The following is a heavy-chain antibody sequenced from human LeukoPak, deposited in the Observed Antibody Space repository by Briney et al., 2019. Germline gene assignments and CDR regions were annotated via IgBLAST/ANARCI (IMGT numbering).Heavy chain of an antibody. D-gene: IGHD6-19*01. CDR2: IIPILGIA. Sequence: GASVKVSCKASGGTFISYAISWVRQAPGQGLEWMGRIIPILGIANYAQKFQGRVTITADKSTSTAYMELSSLRSEDTAVYYCARDRAGSGSDYWGQGTLVTVSS. J-gene: IGHJ4*02. CDR1: GGTFISYA. V-gene: IGHV1-69*04. CDR3: ARDRAGSGSDY.